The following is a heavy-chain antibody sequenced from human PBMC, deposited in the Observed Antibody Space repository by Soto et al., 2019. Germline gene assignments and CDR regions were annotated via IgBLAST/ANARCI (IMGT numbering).Heavy chain of an antibody. Sequence: QVHLQESGPGLVKPSGTLSLTCAVSGDSITSSNWWSCVRQAPGKGLEWIGEIYHSGATTYNPSLKNRSTISVDPSNNHFSLQLTSVTAADTAVYFCARDLGTGTDYWGRGTLVTVAS. CDR1: GDSITSSNW. D-gene: IGHD1-1*01. V-gene: IGHV4-4*02. CDR3: ARDLGTGTDY. CDR2: IYHSGAT. J-gene: IGHJ4*02.